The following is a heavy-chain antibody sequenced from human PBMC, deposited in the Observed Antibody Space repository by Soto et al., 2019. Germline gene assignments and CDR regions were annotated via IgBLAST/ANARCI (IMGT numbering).Heavy chain of an antibody. CDR1: GGSISSGDYY. J-gene: IGHJ4*02. Sequence: PSETLSLTCTVSGGSISSGDYYWSWTRQPPGKGLEWIGYIYYSGSTYYNPSLKSRVTISVDTSKNQFSLKLSSVTAADTAVYYCARVLNYLHYFDSWGQGTPVTVSS. D-gene: IGHD3-10*01. CDR3: ARVLNYLHYFDS. V-gene: IGHV4-30-4*01. CDR2: IYYSGST.